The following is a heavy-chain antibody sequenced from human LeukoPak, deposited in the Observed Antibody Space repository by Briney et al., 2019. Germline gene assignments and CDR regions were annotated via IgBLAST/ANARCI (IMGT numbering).Heavy chain of an antibody. CDR2: INPSGGST. CDR1: GYTFTSYY. V-gene: IGHV1-46*01. D-gene: IGHD5-18*01. CDR3: ARDRQLWTQYDY. Sequence: GASVKVSCKASGYTFTSYYMHWVRQAPGQGLEWMGIINPSGGSTSYAQKFQGRVTMTRDTSTSTVYMELSSLRSEDAAVYYCARDRQLWTQYDYWGQGTLVTVSS. J-gene: IGHJ4*02.